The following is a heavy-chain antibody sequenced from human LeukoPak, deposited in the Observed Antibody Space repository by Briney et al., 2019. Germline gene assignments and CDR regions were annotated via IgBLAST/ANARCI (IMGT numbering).Heavy chain of an antibody. CDR2: IKQDGSEK. J-gene: IGHJ6*04. D-gene: IGHD3-9*01. Sequence: GGSLRLSCAASGFTFSGYWMSWVRQAPGKGLEWVANIKQDGSEKYYVDSVKGRFTISRDNAKNSLYLQMNSLRAEDTAVYYCARHYDILTGAPSYYYGMDVWGEGTTVTVSS. V-gene: IGHV3-7*01. CDR3: ARHYDILTGAPSYYYGMDV. CDR1: GFTFSGYW.